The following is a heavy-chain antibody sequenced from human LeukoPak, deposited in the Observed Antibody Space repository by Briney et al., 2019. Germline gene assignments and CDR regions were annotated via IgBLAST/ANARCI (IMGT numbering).Heavy chain of an antibody. D-gene: IGHD3-10*01. CDR2: ITTSDSTT. V-gene: IGHV3-48*03. Sequence: PGGSLRLSCVASGFTFSSYEMNWVRQAPGKGLEWLSYITTSDSTTHYADSVKGRFTISRDDAQNSLYLQMNSLRVEDTAVYYCAREDYYGSGSPWYFDLWGRGTLVTVSS. CDR1: GFTFSSYE. CDR3: AREDYYGSGSPWYFDL. J-gene: IGHJ2*01.